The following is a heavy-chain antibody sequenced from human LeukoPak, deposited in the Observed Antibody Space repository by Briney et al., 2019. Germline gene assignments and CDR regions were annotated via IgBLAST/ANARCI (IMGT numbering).Heavy chain of an antibody. Sequence: PGGSLRLSCAASGFTVSSNYMSWVRQAPGKGLEWVSVIYSGGSTYYADSVKGRFTSSRDNSKNTLYLQMNSLRAEDTAVYYCARVILDYGDYADYWGQGTLVTVSS. V-gene: IGHV3-53*01. J-gene: IGHJ4*02. D-gene: IGHD4-17*01. CDR3: ARVILDYGDYADY. CDR1: GFTVSSNY. CDR2: IYSGGST.